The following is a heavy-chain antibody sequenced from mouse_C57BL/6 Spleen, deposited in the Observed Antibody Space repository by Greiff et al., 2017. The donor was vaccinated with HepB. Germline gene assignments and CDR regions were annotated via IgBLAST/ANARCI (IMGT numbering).Heavy chain of an antibody. Sequence: VQLQQSGAELARPGASVKLSCKASGYTFTSYGISWVKQRTGQGLEWIGEIYPRSGNTYYNEKFKGKATLTADKSSSTAYMELRSLTSEDSAVYFCARFTTVKGYAMDYWGQGTSVTVSS. D-gene: IGHD1-1*01. CDR2: IYPRSGNT. J-gene: IGHJ4*01. CDR3: ARFTTVKGYAMDY. V-gene: IGHV1-81*01. CDR1: GYTFTSYG.